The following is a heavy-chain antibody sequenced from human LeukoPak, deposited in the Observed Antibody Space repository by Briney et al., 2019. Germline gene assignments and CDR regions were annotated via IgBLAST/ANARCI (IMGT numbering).Heavy chain of an antibody. CDR3: VRDVSEGDAFEI. CDR2: IIPILGLA. V-gene: IGHV1-69*04. D-gene: IGHD2-8*01. Sequence: SVKVSCKASGGNFSRYGITWVRQAPGQGLEWMGRIIPILGLANYAQKFQGRVAIIADKSTNTAYMELSSVTSEDTAVYYCVRDVSEGDAFEIWGQGTMVTVS. CDR1: GGNFSRYG. J-gene: IGHJ3*02.